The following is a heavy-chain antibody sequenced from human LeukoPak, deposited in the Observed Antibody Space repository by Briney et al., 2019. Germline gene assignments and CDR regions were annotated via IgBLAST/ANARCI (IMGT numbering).Heavy chain of an antibody. Sequence: GRSLRLSCAASGFTFDDYAMHWVWQAPGKGLEWVSGISWNSGSIGYADSVKGRFTISRDNAKNSLYLQMNSLRAEDMALYYCAKDINYYDSSGYSNWGQGTLVTVSS. CDR3: AKDINYYDSSGYSN. D-gene: IGHD3-22*01. J-gene: IGHJ4*02. CDR2: ISWNSGSI. V-gene: IGHV3-9*03. CDR1: GFTFDDYA.